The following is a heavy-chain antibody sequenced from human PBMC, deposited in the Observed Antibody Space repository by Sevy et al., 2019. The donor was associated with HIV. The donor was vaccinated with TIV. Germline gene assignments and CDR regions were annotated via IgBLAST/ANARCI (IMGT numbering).Heavy chain of an antibody. V-gene: IGHV3-7*03. CDR1: GFTFSNYW. J-gene: IGHJ6*02. Sequence: GGSLRLSCAASGFTFSNYWMTWVRQAPGKVLEWVANIKRDGSERYYVASVKGRFTISRDNAKNSLYLQMNSLRADDTAVYYCARDCSSTTCLWGLDVWGQGTTVTVSS. CDR3: ARDCSSTTCLWGLDV. D-gene: IGHD2-2*01. CDR2: IKRDGSER.